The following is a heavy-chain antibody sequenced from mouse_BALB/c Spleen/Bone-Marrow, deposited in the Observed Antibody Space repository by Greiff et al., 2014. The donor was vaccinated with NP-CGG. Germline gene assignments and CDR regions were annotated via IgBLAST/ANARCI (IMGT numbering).Heavy chain of an antibody. V-gene: IGHV14-3*02. Sequence: EVQFQESGAELVKPGASVKLSCTASGFNIKDTYMHWVKQRPEQGLEWIGRIDPANGNTKYDPKFQGKATITADTSSNTAYLQLSSLTSEDTAVYYCARRGYYGNYYYAMDYWGQGTSVTVSS. CDR3: ARRGYYGNYYYAMDY. CDR1: GFNIKDTY. J-gene: IGHJ4*01. CDR2: IDPANGNT. D-gene: IGHD2-1*01.